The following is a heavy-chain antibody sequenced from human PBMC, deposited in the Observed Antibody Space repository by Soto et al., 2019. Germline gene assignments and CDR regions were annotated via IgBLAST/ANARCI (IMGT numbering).Heavy chain of an antibody. CDR1: GGSISTSSYY. V-gene: IGHV4-39*01. CDR2: IFYSGST. D-gene: IGHD5-12*01. J-gene: IGHJ4*02. Sequence: PSETLSLTCTVSGGSISTSSYYWGWIRQPPGKGLEWIGSIFYSGSTYCNPSLKSRVIISVDTSKNQFSLKLSSVTAADTAVYYCARHPYSGYDFDYWGQGTLVTVSS. CDR3: ARHPYSGYDFDY.